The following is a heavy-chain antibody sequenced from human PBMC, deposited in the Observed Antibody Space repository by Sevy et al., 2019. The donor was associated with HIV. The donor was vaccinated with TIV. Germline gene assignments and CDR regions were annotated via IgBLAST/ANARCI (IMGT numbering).Heavy chain of an antibody. Sequence: GGSLRLSCAASGFTFSDYYMSWIRQAPGKGLEWVSYISSSGSTIYYADSVKGRFTISRDNAKNSLYLQMNSLRAEDTAVYYCVRVTTPDCSSTSCYINYYYYGMDVWGQGTTVTVSS. V-gene: IGHV3-11*01. CDR2: ISSSGSTI. D-gene: IGHD2-2*02. CDR3: VRVTTPDCSSTSCYINYYYYGMDV. CDR1: GFTFSDYY. J-gene: IGHJ6*02.